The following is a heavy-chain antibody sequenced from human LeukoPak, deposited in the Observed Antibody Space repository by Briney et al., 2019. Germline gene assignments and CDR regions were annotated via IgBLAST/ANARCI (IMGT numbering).Heavy chain of an antibody. CDR1: GFTFSSYA. CDR3: ARGDGYSGYVHFDY. V-gene: IGHV3-23*01. J-gene: IGHJ4*02. Sequence: PGGSLRLSCAASGFTFSSYAMSWVRQAPGKGLEWVSAISGSGGSTYYADSVKGRFTISRDNSKNTLYLQMNSLRAEDTAVYYCARGDGYSGYVHFDYWGQGTLVTVSS. D-gene: IGHD5-12*01. CDR2: ISGSGGST.